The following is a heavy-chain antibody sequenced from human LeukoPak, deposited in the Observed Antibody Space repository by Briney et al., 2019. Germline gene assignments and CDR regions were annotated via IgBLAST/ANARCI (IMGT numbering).Heavy chain of an antibody. CDR2: IDYSGTT. J-gene: IGHJ5*01. CDR3: GGGLGYCSSTRCPPDS. CDR1: GVSITGNDQF. D-gene: IGHD2-2*01. Sequence: SSETLSLTCTVSGVSITGNDQFWSWIRQPPGKGPEWIGYIDYSGTTYYNPSLKGRVNMSRDTSKNQFSLNLNSVTAADTAFYYCGGGLGYCSSTRCPPDSWGQGTLVTVSS. V-gene: IGHV4-30-4*01.